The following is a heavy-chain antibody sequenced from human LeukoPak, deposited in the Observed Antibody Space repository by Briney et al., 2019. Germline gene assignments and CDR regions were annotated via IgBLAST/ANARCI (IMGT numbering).Heavy chain of an antibody. D-gene: IGHD3-22*01. Sequence: PGGSLRLSCAASGFTFSSYGMSWVRQAPGKGLEWVSSISSSGGSTDYADSVKGRFTISRDNPKNTLYLQMNSLRAEDTAVYYCAKVDGYYFNYFDYWGQGTLVTVSS. CDR3: AKVDGYYFNYFDY. V-gene: IGHV3-23*01. CDR1: GFTFSSYG. CDR2: ISSSGGST. J-gene: IGHJ4*02.